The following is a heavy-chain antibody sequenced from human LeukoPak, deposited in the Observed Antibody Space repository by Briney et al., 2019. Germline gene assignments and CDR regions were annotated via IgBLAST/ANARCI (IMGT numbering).Heavy chain of an antibody. V-gene: IGHV3-74*01. D-gene: IGHD3-22*01. CDR2: LSSDGRST. J-gene: IGHJ4*02. CDR3: ARSYNYRFDY. Sequence: GGSLRLSCEVSGFTVSTYWMHWVRQGPGKGLEWVARLSSDGRSTNYADFVKGRATISRDNAKNTLFLEMSGLRADDTAVYYCARSYNYRFDYWGQGTLVVVSS. CDR1: GFTVSTYW.